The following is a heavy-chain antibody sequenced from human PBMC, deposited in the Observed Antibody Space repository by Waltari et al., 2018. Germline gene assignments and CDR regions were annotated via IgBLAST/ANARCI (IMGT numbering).Heavy chain of an antibody. CDR2: IYTRGSP. D-gene: IGHD2-15*01. J-gene: IGHJ3*02. Sequence: QVLLQESGPGLVKPSETLSLTCTVSGGSIGGYYWNWIRQPPGKGLEWIGRIYTRGSPNYNPSLKSLVTISINTSNNQVSLKLSSVTAADTAVYYCARDHYCSGGACYPGGSAFDIWCQGTMVTVSS. CDR1: GGSIGGYY. CDR3: ARDHYCSGGACYPGGSAFDI. V-gene: IGHV4-4*07.